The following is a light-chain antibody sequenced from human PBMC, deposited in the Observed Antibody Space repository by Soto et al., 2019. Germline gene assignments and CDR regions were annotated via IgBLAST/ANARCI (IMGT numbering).Light chain of an antibody. CDR3: LRYSSSQWT. J-gene: IGKJ1*01. CDR2: GAS. Sequence: IVWTQSPGTLSLSPGERATLSCRAIQSVSGNLAWYQQKPGQAPRLLIFGASSRATGIPDRFSGSGSGTDFTLTITRLEPEDFAVYFCLRYSSSQWTFGQGTKVDIK. V-gene: IGKV3-20*01. CDR1: QSVSGN.